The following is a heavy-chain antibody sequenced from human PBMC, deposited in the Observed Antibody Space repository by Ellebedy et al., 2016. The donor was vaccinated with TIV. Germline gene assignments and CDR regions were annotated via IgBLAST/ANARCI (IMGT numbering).Heavy chain of an antibody. V-gene: IGHV3-30*18. CDR3: AKPGRFSSFWYFDY. Sequence: GGSLRLSXAASGFPFSNYGMHWVRQAPGKGLEWVAGISYDGSNKYYGDSVKGRFTISRDNSKTTLYLQMNSLRAEDTALYYCAKPGRFSSFWYFDYWGQGTLVTVSS. J-gene: IGHJ4*02. D-gene: IGHD6-13*01. CDR2: ISYDGSNK. CDR1: GFPFSNYG.